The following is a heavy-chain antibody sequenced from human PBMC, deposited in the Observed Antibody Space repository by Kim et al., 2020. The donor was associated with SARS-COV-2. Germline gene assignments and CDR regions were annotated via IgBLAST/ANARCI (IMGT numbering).Heavy chain of an antibody. V-gene: IGHV3-48*03. CDR1: GFTFSSYE. D-gene: IGHD1-26*01. J-gene: IGHJ4*02. CDR2: ISSSGSTI. Sequence: GGSLRLSCAASGFTFSSYEMNWVRQAPGKGLEWVSYISSSGSTIYYADSVKGRFTISRDNAKNSLYLQMNSLRAEDTAVYYCARDLAGATRVEGYWGQGTLVTVSS. CDR3: ARDLAGATRVEGY.